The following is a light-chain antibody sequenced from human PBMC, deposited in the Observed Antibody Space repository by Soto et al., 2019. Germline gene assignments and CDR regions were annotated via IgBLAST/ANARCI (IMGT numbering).Light chain of an antibody. Sequence: EVVMTQSPATLSVSPGARATLSCRASQSVSSDLAWYQQRPGQTPSLVIYAVSTRATGIPARFSGSGSGTEFTLNISSLQSEDFAVYYCQQYNNWPYTFGQGTRLEIK. CDR3: QQYNNWPYT. V-gene: IGKV3-15*01. J-gene: IGKJ2*01. CDR2: AVS. CDR1: QSVSSD.